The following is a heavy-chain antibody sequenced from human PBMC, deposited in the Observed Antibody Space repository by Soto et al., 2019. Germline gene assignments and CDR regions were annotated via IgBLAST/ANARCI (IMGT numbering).Heavy chain of an antibody. Sequence: SETLSLTCTVSGGSISSDSYYWNWIRQPPGKGLEWIGYIHYSGSTNHNPSLKSRVTISVDTSQNQISLKLSSVTAADTAVYYCARASYYYDSSGYYYVHYFDYWGQGTLVTVSS. CDR3: ARASYYYDSSGYYYVHYFDY. D-gene: IGHD3-22*01. J-gene: IGHJ4*02. CDR2: IHYSGST. V-gene: IGHV4-61*01. CDR1: GGSISSDSYY.